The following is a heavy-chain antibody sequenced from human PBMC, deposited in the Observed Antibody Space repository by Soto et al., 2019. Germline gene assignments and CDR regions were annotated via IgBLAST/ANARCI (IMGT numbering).Heavy chain of an antibody. CDR2: ISGSGGST. V-gene: IGHV3-23*01. CDR1: GFTFSSYA. CDR3: AKDRAVAHHYYYYYGMDV. Sequence: PGGSLRLSCAASGFTFSSYAMSWVRQAPGKGLEWVSAISGSGGSTYYADSVKGRFTISRDNSKNTLYLQMNSLRAEDTAVYYCAKDRAVAHHYYYYYGMDVWGQGTTVTVSS. J-gene: IGHJ6*02. D-gene: IGHD6-19*01.